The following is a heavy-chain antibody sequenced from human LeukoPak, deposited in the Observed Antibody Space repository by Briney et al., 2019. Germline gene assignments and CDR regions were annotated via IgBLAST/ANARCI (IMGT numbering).Heavy chain of an antibody. CDR1: GFTLSSYG. CDR3: AKEGDWYYFDY. Sequence: GGSPRLPCAASGFTLSSYGMDRVRQAPGKGLEWVAVISYDGSNKYYADSVKGRFTISRDNSKNTLYLQMNSLRAEDTAVYYCAKEGDWYYFDYWGQGTLVTVSS. D-gene: IGHD2-21*02. J-gene: IGHJ4*02. V-gene: IGHV3-30*18. CDR2: ISYDGSNK.